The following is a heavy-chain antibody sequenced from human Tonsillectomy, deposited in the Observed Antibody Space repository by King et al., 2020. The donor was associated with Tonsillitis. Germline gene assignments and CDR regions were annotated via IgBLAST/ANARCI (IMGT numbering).Heavy chain of an antibody. CDR3: VRGMTEVPGMDV. J-gene: IGHJ6*02. CDR2: IRQDGHER. V-gene: IGHV3-7*01. CDR1: EFTFGNYW. Sequence: VQLVESGGGLVQPGGSLRLSCAASEFTFGNYWMNWVRQAPGKGLEWVANIRQDGHERYYVDSVKGRFTISRDNVKNSVYLQMNSLRVEDTALYYCVRGMTEVPGMDVWGQGTTVTVSS. D-gene: IGHD3-22*01.